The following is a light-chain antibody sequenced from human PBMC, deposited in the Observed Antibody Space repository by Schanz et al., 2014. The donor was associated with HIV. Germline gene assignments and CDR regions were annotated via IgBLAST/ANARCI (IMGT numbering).Light chain of an antibody. V-gene: IGKV1-5*03. CDR1: QSIGNS. Sequence: IQMTQSPSTLSASVGDRVTITCRASQSIGNSLAWYQQKPGRAPKLLIYKASTLEPGVPSTFSGSGSGTSFTLTITSLQPDDFATYYCQQSYITPRTFGQGTKLEIK. CDR3: QQSYITPRT. CDR2: KAS. J-gene: IGKJ2*01.